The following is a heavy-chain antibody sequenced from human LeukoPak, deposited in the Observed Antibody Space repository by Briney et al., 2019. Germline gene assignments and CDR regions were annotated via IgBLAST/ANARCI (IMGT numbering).Heavy chain of an antibody. V-gene: IGHV3-23*01. CDR1: GFTFSNYA. J-gene: IGHJ3*02. Sequence: GGSLRLSCAASGFTFSNYAMNWVRQAPGKGLEWVSAISGSGGDTYYADSVKGRFTISRDNSKNTLYLHMNTLRAEDTAVYYCAKDLLQTFFFDSSGYYSDAFGMWGQGTMVTVSP. D-gene: IGHD3-22*01. CDR2: ISGSGGDT. CDR3: AKDLLQTFFFDSSGYYSDAFGM.